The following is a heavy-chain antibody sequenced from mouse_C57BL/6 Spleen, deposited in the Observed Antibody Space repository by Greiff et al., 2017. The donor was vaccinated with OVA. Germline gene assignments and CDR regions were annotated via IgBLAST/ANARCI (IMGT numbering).Heavy chain of an antibody. CDR1: GYSFTGYF. D-gene: IGHD1-1*01. CDR2: INPYNGDT. CDR3: ARAGSSPYWYFDV. Sequence: EVQLQQSGPELVKPGDSVKISCKASGYSFTGYFMNWVMQSHGKSLEWIGRINPYNGDTFYNQKFKGKATLTVDKSSSTAHMELRSLTSEDSAVYYCARAGSSPYWYFDVWGTGTTVTVSS. J-gene: IGHJ1*03. V-gene: IGHV1-20*01.